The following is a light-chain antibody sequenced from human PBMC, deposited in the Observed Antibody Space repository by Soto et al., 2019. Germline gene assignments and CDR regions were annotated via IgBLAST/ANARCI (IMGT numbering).Light chain of an antibody. V-gene: IGKV3-20*01. CDR1: QSVSSSY. CDR3: QQYGSSPRT. Sequence: EIVLTHSPGTLSLSPWEIATLSCRASQSVSSSYLAWYQQKPGQAPRLLIYGASSRANGIPDRFSGSGSGTDFTLTISRLEPEDFAVYYCQQYGSSPRTFGQGTKVDIK. CDR2: GAS. J-gene: IGKJ1*01.